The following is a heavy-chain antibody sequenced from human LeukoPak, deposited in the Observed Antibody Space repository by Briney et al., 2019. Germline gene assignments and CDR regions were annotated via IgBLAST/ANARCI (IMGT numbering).Heavy chain of an antibody. CDR1: GFTFSSYA. Sequence: GSLRLSCAASGFTFSSYAMSWVRQAPGKGLEWIGSIYYSGSTYYNPSLKSRVTISVDTSKNQFSLKLSSVTAADTAVYYCARVGVDTAMAPGDYWGQGTLVTVSS. J-gene: IGHJ4*02. D-gene: IGHD5-18*01. CDR3: ARVGVDTAMAPGDY. V-gene: IGHV4-39*07. CDR2: IYYSGST.